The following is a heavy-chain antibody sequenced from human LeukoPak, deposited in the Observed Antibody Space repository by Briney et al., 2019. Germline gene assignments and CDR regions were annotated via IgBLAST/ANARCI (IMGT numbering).Heavy chain of an antibody. J-gene: IGHJ6*02. CDR2: IIPIFDTA. CDR1: GGTFSSYS. Sequence: SVKVSCKASGGTFSSYSISWVRQAPGQGLEWMGGIIPIFDTADYAQKFQGRVTITADESTSTVYMELSSLRSEDTAVYYCARDSGNYHYDMDVWGQGTTVIVSS. V-gene: IGHV1-69*13. D-gene: IGHD3-10*01. CDR3: ARDSGNYHYDMDV.